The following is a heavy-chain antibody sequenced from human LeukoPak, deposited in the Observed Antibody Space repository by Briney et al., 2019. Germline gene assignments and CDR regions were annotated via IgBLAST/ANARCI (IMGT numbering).Heavy chain of an antibody. Sequence: SVKVSCKASGCTFSSYAISWVRQAPGQGLEWMGRIIPIFGIANYAQKFQGRVTITADKSTSTAYMELSSLRSEDTAVYYCTRDAVFGVVTYFDYWGQGTLVTVSS. CDR1: GCTFSSYA. CDR2: IIPIFGIA. V-gene: IGHV1-69*04. D-gene: IGHD3-3*01. J-gene: IGHJ4*02. CDR3: TRDAVFGVVTYFDY.